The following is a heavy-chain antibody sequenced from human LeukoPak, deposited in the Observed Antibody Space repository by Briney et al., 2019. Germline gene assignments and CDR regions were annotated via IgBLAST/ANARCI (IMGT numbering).Heavy chain of an antibody. D-gene: IGHD2-8*01. J-gene: IGHJ4*02. CDR1: GFTFSSYA. CDR3: AKVNGPGDY. CDR2: ISGSGDIT. V-gene: IGHV3-23*01. Sequence: GGSLRLSCAASGFTFSSYAMTWVRQAPGKGLEWVSAISGSGDITYYADSVKGRFTISRDNSRNTLYLQMNSLRAEDTAVYYCAKVNGPGDYWGQGTLVIVSS.